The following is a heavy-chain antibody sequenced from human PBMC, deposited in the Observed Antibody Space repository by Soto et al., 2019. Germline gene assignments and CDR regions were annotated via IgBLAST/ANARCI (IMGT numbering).Heavy chain of an antibody. CDR1: GFTFSSYW. CDR2: IKQDGSEK. Sequence: PGGSLRLSCAASGFTFSSYWMSWVRQAPGKGLEWVANIKQDGSEKYYVDSVKGRFTISRDNAKNSLYLQMNSLRAEDTAVYYCARELYDFWSGYGMDVWGQGTTVTAP. J-gene: IGHJ6*02. D-gene: IGHD3-3*01. V-gene: IGHV3-7*01. CDR3: ARELYDFWSGYGMDV.